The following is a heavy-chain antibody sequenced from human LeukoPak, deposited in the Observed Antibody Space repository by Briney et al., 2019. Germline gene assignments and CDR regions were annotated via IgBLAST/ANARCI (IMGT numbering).Heavy chain of an antibody. D-gene: IGHD2-15*01. Sequence: PSETLSLTCAVSADSISSFYWSWIRQPPGKGLEWIGYVFYTGDTNHNPSLKSRVTISLDTSKKQVALRLTSVTAADTAVYYCARHPSATPFDHWGRGTLVTVSS. J-gene: IGHJ4*02. V-gene: IGHV4-59*08. CDR1: ADSISSFY. CDR3: ARHPSATPFDH. CDR2: VFYTGDT.